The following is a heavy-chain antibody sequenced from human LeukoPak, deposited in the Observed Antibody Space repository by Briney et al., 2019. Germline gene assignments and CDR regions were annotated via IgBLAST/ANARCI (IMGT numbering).Heavy chain of an antibody. V-gene: IGHV1-69*13. Sequence: SVKVSCKASGGTFSSYAISWVRQAPGQGLEWMGGIIPIFGTENYAQKFQGRVTITADESTSTAYMELSSLRSEDTAVYYCARDRYCSGGSCYSGYYYGMDVWGQGTTVTVSS. CDR1: GGTFSSYA. D-gene: IGHD2-15*01. J-gene: IGHJ6*02. CDR2: IIPIFGTE. CDR3: ARDRYCSGGSCYSGYYYGMDV.